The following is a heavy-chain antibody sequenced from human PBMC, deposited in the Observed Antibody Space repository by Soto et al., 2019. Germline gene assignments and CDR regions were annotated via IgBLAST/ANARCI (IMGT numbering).Heavy chain of an antibody. Sequence: SETLSLTCAVSGDSISSGNWWIWVRQPPGKGLEWIGEFFHTGITNYNPSLKSRVTISLDKSKNQFSLRLSSVTAADTAVYYCARTLNAPYGPLDYWGQGTLVTVSS. CDR1: GDSISSGNW. J-gene: IGHJ4*02. V-gene: IGHV4-4*02. CDR2: FFHTGIT. D-gene: IGHD4-17*01. CDR3: ARTLNAPYGPLDY.